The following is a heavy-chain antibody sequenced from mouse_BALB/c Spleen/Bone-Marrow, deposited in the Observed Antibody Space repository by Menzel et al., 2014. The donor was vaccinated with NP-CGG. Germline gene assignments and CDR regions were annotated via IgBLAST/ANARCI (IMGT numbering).Heavy chain of an antibody. CDR3: AGDGAY. J-gene: IGHJ3*01. D-gene: IGHD3-3*01. CDR2: IDPANGNT. Sequence: VQLQQSGAELVKPGASVKLSRTASGFNIKDTYMHWVKQRPEQGLGWIGRIDPANGNTKYDPKFQGKATITADTSSNTAYLQLSSLTSEDTAVYYCAGDGAYWGQGTLVTVSA. V-gene: IGHV14-3*02. CDR1: GFNIKDTY.